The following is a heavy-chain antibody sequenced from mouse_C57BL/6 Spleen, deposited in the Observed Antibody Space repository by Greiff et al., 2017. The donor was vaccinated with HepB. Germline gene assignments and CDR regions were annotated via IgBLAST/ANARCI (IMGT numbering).Heavy chain of an antibody. CDR2: IDPETGGT. CDR1: GYTFTDYE. J-gene: IGHJ2*01. CDR3: TRGRYDYSYFDY. Sequence: VQLQQSGAELVRPGASVTLSCKASGYTFTDYEMHWVKQTPVHGLEWIGAIDPETGGTAYNQKFKGKAILTADKSSSTAYMELRSLTSEDSAVYYCTRGRYDYSYFDYWGQGTTRTVSS. D-gene: IGHD2-4*01. V-gene: IGHV1-15*01.